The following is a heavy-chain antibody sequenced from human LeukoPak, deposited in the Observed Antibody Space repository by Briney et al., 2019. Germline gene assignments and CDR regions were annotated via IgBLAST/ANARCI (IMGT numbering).Heavy chain of an antibody. J-gene: IGHJ3*02. CDR1: GGSFSGYY. V-gene: IGHV4-34*01. CDR3: ARSKTSRPTGGDIVVVPAANDAFDI. Sequence: SETLSLTCAVYGGSFSGYYWSWIRQPPGKGLEWIGEINHSGSTNYNPSLQSRVTISVDTSKNQFSLKLSSVTAADTAVYYCARSKTSRPTGGDIVVVPAANDAFDIWGQGTMVTVSS. CDR2: INHSGST. D-gene: IGHD2-2*01.